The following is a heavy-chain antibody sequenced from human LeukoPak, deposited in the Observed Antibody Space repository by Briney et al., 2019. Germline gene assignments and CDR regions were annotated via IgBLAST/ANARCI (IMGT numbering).Heavy chain of an antibody. J-gene: IGHJ4*02. V-gene: IGHV1-2*06. D-gene: IGHD3-22*01. CDR3: ARSYSSGYYYHY. CDR1: GYTFTGYY. Sequence: GASVKVSCTASGYTFTGYYMHWVRQAPGQGLEWMGRINPNSGGTNYAQKFQGRVTMTRDTSISTAYMELSRLRSDDTAVYYCARSYSSGYYYHYWGQGTLVTVSS. CDR2: INPNSGGT.